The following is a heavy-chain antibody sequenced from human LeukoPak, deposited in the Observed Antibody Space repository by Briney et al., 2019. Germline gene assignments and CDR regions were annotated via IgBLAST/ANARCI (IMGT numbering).Heavy chain of an antibody. CDR2: IIPIFGTA. CDR1: GGTFSSYA. D-gene: IGHD6-13*01. CDR3: ARGRNTKSAAAPVDY. V-gene: IGHV1-69*13. J-gene: IGHJ4*02. Sequence: ASVKVSCKASGGTFSSYAFIWVRQAPGQGLEWMGGIIPIFGTANYAQKFQGRVTITADESTSTAYMELSSLRSEDTAVYYCARGRNTKSAAAPVDYWGQGTLVTLSS.